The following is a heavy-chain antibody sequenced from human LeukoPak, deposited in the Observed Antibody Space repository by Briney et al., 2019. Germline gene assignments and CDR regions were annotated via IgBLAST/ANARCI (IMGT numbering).Heavy chain of an antibody. Sequence: GGSLRLSCAASGFTFSSYSMNWVRQAPGKGLEWVSSVSSSSSYIYYADSVKGRFTISRDNAKNSLYLQMNSLRAEDTAVYYCARDIVGDAFDIWGQGTMVTVSS. CDR2: VSSSSSYI. D-gene: IGHD1-26*01. CDR1: GFTFSSYS. CDR3: ARDIVGDAFDI. J-gene: IGHJ3*02. V-gene: IGHV3-21*01.